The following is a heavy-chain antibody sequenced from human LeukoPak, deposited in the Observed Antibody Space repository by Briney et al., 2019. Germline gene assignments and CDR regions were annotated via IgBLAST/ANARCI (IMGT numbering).Heavy chain of an antibody. CDR1: GFTFSSYA. D-gene: IGHD6-13*01. J-gene: IGHJ6*03. V-gene: IGHV3-23*01. Sequence: GESLKISCAASGFTFSSYAMTWVRQAPGKGLEWVSAVSGSGGTTYHADSVKGRFTISRDNSKNTLFLRMNSLRVEDTAVYYCTKCAGYSCTNDMDVWGRGTTVTVSS. CDR3: TKCAGYSCTNDMDV. CDR2: VSGSGGTT.